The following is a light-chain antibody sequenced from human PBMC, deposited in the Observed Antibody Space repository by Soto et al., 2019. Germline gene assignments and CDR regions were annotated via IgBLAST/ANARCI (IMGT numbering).Light chain of an antibody. CDR1: SANLGARYD. V-gene: IGLV1-40*01. Sequence: QSVLTNPPSVCGAPGQRFATSCTGSSANLGARYDVHWYHQLPRTAPKLLFYVIPIRRSGVPVRFSGSKCGTSASLAITGLQAVDEGHYYTQAYVSRLSAYVLEPGTKV. CDR2: VIP. CDR3: QAYVSRLSAYV. J-gene: IGLJ1*01.